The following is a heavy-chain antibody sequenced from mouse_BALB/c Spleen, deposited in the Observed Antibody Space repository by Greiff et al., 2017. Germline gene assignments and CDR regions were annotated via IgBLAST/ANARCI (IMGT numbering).Heavy chain of an antibody. CDR1: GYTFTDYY. D-gene: IGHD1-1*01. CDR2: VNPYNGGT. CDR3: AIHYYGSYAY. Sequence: EVKLQESGPELVKPGASVKMSCKASGYTFTDYYMDWVKQSHGESFEWIGRVNPYNGGTSYNQKFKGKATLTVDKSSSTAYMELNSLTSEDSAVYYCAIHYYGSYAYWGQGTLVTVSA. V-gene: IGHV1-19*01. J-gene: IGHJ3*01.